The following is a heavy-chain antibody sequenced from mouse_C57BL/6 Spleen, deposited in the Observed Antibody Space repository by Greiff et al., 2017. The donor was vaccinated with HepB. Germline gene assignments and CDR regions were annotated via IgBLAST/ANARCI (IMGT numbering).Heavy chain of an antibody. D-gene: IGHD2-4*01. CDR2: ISYDGSN. V-gene: IGHV3-6*01. CDR1: GYSITSGYS. J-gene: IGHJ2*01. Sequence: EVQLVESGPGLVKPSQSLSLTCSVTGYSITSGYSWNWIRQFPGNKLERMGYISYDGSNNYNPSLKNRISITRDTSKNQFFLKLNSVTTDDTATYYCARGNYDYDVDYWGQVTTLTVSS. CDR3: ARGNYDYDVDY.